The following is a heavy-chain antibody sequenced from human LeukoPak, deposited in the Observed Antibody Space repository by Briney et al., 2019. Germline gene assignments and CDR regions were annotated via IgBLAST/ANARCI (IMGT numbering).Heavy chain of an antibody. CDR3: ARGPKWTGSYYYFDY. J-gene: IGHJ4*02. Sequence: ASVKVSCKTSGYTLPSYDINWVRQATGQGLEWTGWMNPNSGNTGYTQKFQGRVTISRNTSITTAYMELSSLRSEDTGVYYCARGPKWTGSYYYFDYWGQGTLVTVSS. CDR2: MNPNSGNT. V-gene: IGHV1-8*01. CDR1: GYTLPSYD. D-gene: IGHD1-26*01.